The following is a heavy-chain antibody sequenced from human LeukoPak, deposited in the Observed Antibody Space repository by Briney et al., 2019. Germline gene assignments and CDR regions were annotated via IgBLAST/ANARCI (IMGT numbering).Heavy chain of an antibody. D-gene: IGHD6-13*01. Sequence: SQTLSLTCAISGDSVSNNSATWNWIRQSPSRGLEWLGRTYYRSKWYNDYAVSMKSRITINPDTSKNQFSLQLNSATPEDTAVYYCARRKAATFGMDVWGQGTTVTVSS. V-gene: IGHV6-1*01. CDR2: TYYRSKWYN. J-gene: IGHJ6*02. CDR1: GDSVSNNSAT. CDR3: ARRKAATFGMDV.